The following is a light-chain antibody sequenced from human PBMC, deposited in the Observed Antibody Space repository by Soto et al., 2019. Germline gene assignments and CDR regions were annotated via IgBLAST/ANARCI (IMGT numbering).Light chain of an antibody. Sequence: DIQMTQSPSTLSASVGDRVAITCRASQSISNWLAWYQQKPGKAPKLLISEASSLKSGVPSRFSGSGSETEFTLTINCLQPDDFATYYCQQYHNYPLTFGQGTKVDIK. CDR1: QSISNW. CDR3: QQYHNYPLT. CDR2: EAS. V-gene: IGKV1-5*01. J-gene: IGKJ1*01.